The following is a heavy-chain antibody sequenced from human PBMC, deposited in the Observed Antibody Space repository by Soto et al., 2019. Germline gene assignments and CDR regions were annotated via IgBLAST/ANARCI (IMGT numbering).Heavy chain of an antibody. CDR2: IIPLFGTA. Sequence: ASVKVSCKASGYTFTGYYMRWVRQAPGQGLEWMGWIIPLFGTANYAQKFQGRVTITVDESTGTAYMDLSSLRSDDTAVYFCASDTKRGFWSGYSFPYFDYWGQGTLVTVSS. CDR3: ASDTKRGFWSGYSFPYFDY. CDR1: GYTFTGYY. D-gene: IGHD3-3*01. V-gene: IGHV1-69*13. J-gene: IGHJ4*02.